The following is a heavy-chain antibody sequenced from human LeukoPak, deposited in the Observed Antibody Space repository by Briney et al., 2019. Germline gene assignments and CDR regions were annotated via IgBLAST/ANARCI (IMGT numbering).Heavy chain of an antibody. J-gene: IGHJ4*02. Sequence: PGRFLRLSCAASGFTFSSYGMHWVSQAPGKGLEWVAVISYDGSNKYYADSVKGRFTISRDNSKNALYLQMNSLRAEDTAVYYCAKDRYRYGSGSYSRYFDYWGQGTLVTVSS. V-gene: IGHV3-30*18. D-gene: IGHD3-10*01. CDR3: AKDRYRYGSGSYSRYFDY. CDR2: ISYDGSNK. CDR1: GFTFSSYG.